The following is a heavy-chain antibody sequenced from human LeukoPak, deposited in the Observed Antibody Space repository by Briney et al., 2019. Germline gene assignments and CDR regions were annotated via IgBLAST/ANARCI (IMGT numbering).Heavy chain of an antibody. Sequence: ASVKVSCKASGYTFTGYYMHWVRQAPGQGLEWMGWINLNSGGTNYAQKFQGRVTMTRDTSISTAYMELSRLRSDDTAVYYCASDKYYYDSSGYYPDYRGQGTLVTVSS. D-gene: IGHD3-22*01. CDR3: ASDKYYYDSSGYYPDY. CDR1: GYTFTGYY. V-gene: IGHV1-2*02. J-gene: IGHJ4*02. CDR2: INLNSGGT.